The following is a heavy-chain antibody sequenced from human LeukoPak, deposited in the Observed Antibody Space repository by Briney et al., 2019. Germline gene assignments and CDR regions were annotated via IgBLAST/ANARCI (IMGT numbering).Heavy chain of an antibody. CDR2: ISDNGGST. Sequence: QSGGSLRLSCAGSGFTFSGSGMGWVRQAPGKGLEWVSIISDNGGSTYYADSVKGRFTISRDNSKNTVYLQMNSLRAEDTAVYYCARSGGRYSGYDYFDYWGQGTTVTVSS. CDR3: ARSGGRYSGYDYFDY. D-gene: IGHD5-12*01. J-gene: IGHJ4*03. CDR1: GFTFSGSG. V-gene: IGHV3-23*01.